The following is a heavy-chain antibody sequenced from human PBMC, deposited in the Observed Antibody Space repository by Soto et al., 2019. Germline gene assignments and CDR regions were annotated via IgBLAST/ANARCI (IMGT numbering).Heavy chain of an antibody. CDR3: ARSKHPYHRFYYDSSGYLLLDY. J-gene: IGHJ4*02. D-gene: IGHD3-22*01. CDR2: IIPIFGTA. V-gene: IGHV1-69*13. CDR1: GGTFSSYA. Sequence: VASVKVSCKASGGTFSSYAISWVRQAPGQGLEWMGGIIPIFGTANYAQKFQGRVTITADESTSTAYMELSSLRSEDTAVYYCARSKHPYHRFYYDSSGYLLLDYWGQGTLVTVSS.